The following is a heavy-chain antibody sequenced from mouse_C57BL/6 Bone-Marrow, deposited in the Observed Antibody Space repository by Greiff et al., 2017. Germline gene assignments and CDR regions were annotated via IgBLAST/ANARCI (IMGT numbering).Heavy chain of an antibody. CDR2: IGPGRGST. J-gene: IGHJ1*03. Sequence: VQLQQSGAELVKPGASVKISCKASGYTFTDYYINWVKQRPGQGLEWIGKIGPGRGSTYYNEKFKGKATLTADKSSSTAYMQLSSLTSEDSAVYFCARQLRLRPWYFDVWGTGTTVTVSS. CDR1: GYTFTDYY. CDR3: ARQLRLRPWYFDV. V-gene: IGHV1-77*01. D-gene: IGHD3-2*02.